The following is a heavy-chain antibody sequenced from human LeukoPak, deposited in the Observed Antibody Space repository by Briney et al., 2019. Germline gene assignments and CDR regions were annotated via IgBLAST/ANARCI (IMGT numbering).Heavy chain of an antibody. J-gene: IGHJ3*02. CDR1: GGSISSSNW. V-gene: IGHV4-4*02. Sequence: SGTLSLTCAVSGGSISSSNWWSWVRQPPGKGLEWIGEIYHSGSTNYNPSLKSRVTISVDKSKNQFSLKLSSVTAADTAVYYCARGEPRRYYHDSSGYYSRPGAFDIWGQGTMVTVSS. CDR2: IYHSGST. CDR3: ARGEPRRYYHDSSGYYSRPGAFDI. D-gene: IGHD3-22*01.